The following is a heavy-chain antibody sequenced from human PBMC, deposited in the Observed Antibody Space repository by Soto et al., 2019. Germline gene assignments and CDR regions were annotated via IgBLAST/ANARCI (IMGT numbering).Heavy chain of an antibody. CDR2: ISYDGSNK. CDR1: GFTFSSYG. Sequence: QVQLVESGGGVVQPGRSLRLSCAASGFTFSSYGMHWVRQAPGKGLEWVAVISYDGSNKYYADSVKGRFTISRDNSKNTLYLQMNSVRAEDTAVYYCAKDGEEGGMDVWGQGTTVTVSS. D-gene: IGHD2-21*01. J-gene: IGHJ6*02. V-gene: IGHV3-30*18. CDR3: AKDGEEGGMDV.